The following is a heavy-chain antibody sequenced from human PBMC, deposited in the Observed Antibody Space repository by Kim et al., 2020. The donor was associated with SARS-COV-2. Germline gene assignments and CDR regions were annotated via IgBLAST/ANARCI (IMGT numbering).Heavy chain of an antibody. V-gene: IGHV3-30*18. Sequence: GGSLRLSCTASGFPFSGHGMHWVRQPPGKGLEWVAIISHDRSNTHYADSVRGRFTISRDNFKDTLYLQMNSLRVEDTAVYYCAKPPRISSYYYDFTGYQSTANFWGQGTLVTVSS. CDR2: ISHDRSNT. D-gene: IGHD3-9*01. CDR3: AKPPRISSYYYDFTGYQSTANF. CDR1: GFPFSGHG. J-gene: IGHJ4*01.